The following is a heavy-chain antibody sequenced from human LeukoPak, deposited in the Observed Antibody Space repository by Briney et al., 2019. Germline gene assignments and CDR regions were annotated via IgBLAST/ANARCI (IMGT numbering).Heavy chain of an antibody. CDR2: INSDGSST. V-gene: IGHV3-74*01. D-gene: IGHD5-18*01. CDR1: GFTFSSYW. CDR3: ARDRWGYSYVPSYYYMDV. Sequence: GGSLRLSCAASGFTFSSYWMHWVRQAPGKGLVWVSRINSDGSSTSYADSVKGRFTISRDNAKNTLYLQMNSLRAEDTAVYYCARDRWGYSYVPSYYYMDVWGKGTTVTVSS. J-gene: IGHJ6*03.